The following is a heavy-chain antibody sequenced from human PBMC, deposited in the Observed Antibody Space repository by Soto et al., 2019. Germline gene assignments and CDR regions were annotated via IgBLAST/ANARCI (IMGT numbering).Heavy chain of an antibody. CDR1: GFTFSRYG. CDR3: AKDVSSSGYSHYFDY. CDR2: ISFEGSNR. V-gene: IGHV3-30*18. J-gene: IGHJ4*02. Sequence: GGSLRLSGAASGFTFSRYGMHWVRQAPGKGLEWVAVISFEGSNRYYPDSVKGRFTISRDNSKNTLYLQMNSLRPEDTAVYFCAKDVSSSGYSHYFDYWGQGAPVTVSS. D-gene: IGHD3-22*01.